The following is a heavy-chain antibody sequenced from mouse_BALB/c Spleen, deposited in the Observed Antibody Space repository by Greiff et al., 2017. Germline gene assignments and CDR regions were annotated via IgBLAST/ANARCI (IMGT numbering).Heavy chain of an antibody. CDR1: GFTFSSFG. Sequence: EVKLMESGGGLVQPGGSRKLSCAASGFTFSSFGMHWVRQAPEKGLEWVAYISSGSSTIYYADTVKGRFTISRDNPKNTLFLQMTSLRSEDTAMYYCARRTGYWYFDVWGAGTTVTVSS. J-gene: IGHJ1*01. CDR2: ISSGSSTI. CDR3: ARRTGYWYFDV. V-gene: IGHV5-17*02. D-gene: IGHD4-1*01.